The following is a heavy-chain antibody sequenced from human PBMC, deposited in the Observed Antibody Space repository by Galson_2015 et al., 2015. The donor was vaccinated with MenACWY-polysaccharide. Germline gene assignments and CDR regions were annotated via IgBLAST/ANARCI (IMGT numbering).Heavy chain of an antibody. D-gene: IGHD1-1*01. CDR2: IWYDERDE. V-gene: IGHV3-33*01. CDR3: ARADRNDGGRALDI. J-gene: IGHJ3*02. CDR1: GFTFSNYG. Sequence: SLRLSCAASGFTFSNYGMHWVRQAPGKGLEWMAVIWYDERDEYYADSVKGRFTISRDNSKNALYLQMNSLRAEDTAVYYCARADRNDGGRALDIWGQGTMVTVSS.